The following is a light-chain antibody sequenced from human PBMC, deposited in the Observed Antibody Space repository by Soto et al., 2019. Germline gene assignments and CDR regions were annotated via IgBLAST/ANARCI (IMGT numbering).Light chain of an antibody. CDR3: QQYNSWPRT. V-gene: IGKV3-15*01. Sequence: EIVMTQSPATLSVSPGERATLSCRASQSVSSNLAWYQQKPGQAPRLLIYDASTRASGVPARFSSSGSETEFTLTISSLQSEDFAVYFCQQYNSWPRTFGQGTKVDIK. CDR1: QSVSSN. CDR2: DAS. J-gene: IGKJ1*01.